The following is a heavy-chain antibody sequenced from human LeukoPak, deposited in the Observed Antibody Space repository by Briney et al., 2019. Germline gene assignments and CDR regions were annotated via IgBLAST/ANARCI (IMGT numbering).Heavy chain of an antibody. CDR2: INPNSGGT. CDR1: GYTFTGYY. J-gene: IGHJ3*02. D-gene: IGHD1-26*01. Sequence: ASVKVSCKASGYTFTGYYMHWARQAPGQGLEWMGWINPNSGGTNYAQKFQGWVTMTRDTSISTAYMELSRLRSDDTAVYYCARDGGSYYRDDAFDIWGQGTMVTVSS. CDR3: ARDGGSYYRDDAFDI. V-gene: IGHV1-2*04.